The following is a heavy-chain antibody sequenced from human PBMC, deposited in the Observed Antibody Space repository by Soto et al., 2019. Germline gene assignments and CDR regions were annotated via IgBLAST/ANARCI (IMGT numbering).Heavy chain of an antibody. J-gene: IGHJ4*02. V-gene: IGHV3-74*01. D-gene: IGHD3-3*01. CDR2: INSDGSST. Sequence: GGSLRLSCAASGFTFSSYWMHWVRQAPGKGLVWVSRINSDGSSTSYADSVKGRFTISRDNAKNTLYLQMNSLRAEDTAVYYSARGSPYYDFWSGYYRGGNFDYGAQGPLVTVSS. CDR1: GFTFSSYW. CDR3: ARGSPYYDFWSGYYRGGNFDY.